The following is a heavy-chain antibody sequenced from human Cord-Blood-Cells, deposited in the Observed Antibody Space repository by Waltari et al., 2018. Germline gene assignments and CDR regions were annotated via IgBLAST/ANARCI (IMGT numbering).Heavy chain of an antibody. Sequence: EVQLLESGGGLVQPGGSLRLSCAASGFTFSSYAMSWVRQAPGKGLEWVSAISGSGGSTYYADSVKGRFTISRDNSKNTLYLQMNSLRAEDTAVYYCANPFVLRFLEWFGPNNAFDIWGQGTMVTVSS. CDR3: ANPFVLRFLEWFGPNNAFDI. J-gene: IGHJ3*02. CDR1: GFTFSSYA. D-gene: IGHD3-3*01. V-gene: IGHV3-23*01. CDR2: ISGSGGST.